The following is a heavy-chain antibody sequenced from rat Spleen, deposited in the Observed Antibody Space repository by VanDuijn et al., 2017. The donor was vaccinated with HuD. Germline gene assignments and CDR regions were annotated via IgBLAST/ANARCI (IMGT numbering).Heavy chain of an antibody. CDR1: GFTFSDNY. Sequence: EVQLVESDGGLVQPGRSLKLSCAASGFTFSDNYMAWVRQAPTKGLEWVATISYDGDNTYYRDSVKGRFTISRDNAKSTLYLQMDSLRSEDTATYYSVRRRRDWYYFDYWGQGVMVTVSS. CDR2: ISYDGDNT. J-gene: IGHJ2*01. D-gene: IGHD1-1*01. CDR3: VRRRRDWYYFDY. V-gene: IGHV5-29*01.